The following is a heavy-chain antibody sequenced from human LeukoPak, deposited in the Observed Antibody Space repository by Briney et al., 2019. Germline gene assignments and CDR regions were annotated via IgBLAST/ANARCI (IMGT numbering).Heavy chain of an antibody. CDR2: IYPGDSDT. J-gene: IGHJ4*02. D-gene: IGHD3-3*01. CDR3: ARAAIFGVVTHPFDY. Sequence: GESLKISCKGSGYSFTSYWIGWVRQMPGKGLEWMGIIYPGDSDTRYSPSFQGQVTISADKSISTAYLQWSSLKASDTAMYYCARAAIFGVVTHPFDYWGQGTLVTVSS. V-gene: IGHV5-51*01. CDR1: GYSFTSYW.